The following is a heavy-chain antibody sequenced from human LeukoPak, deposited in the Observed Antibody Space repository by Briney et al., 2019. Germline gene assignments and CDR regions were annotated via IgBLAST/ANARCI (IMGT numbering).Heavy chain of an antibody. CDR3: AGGGTPGDAFDI. CDR1: GFTFSSYA. CDR2: ISGSGGST. Sequence: GGSLRLSCAASGFTFSSYAMSWVRQAPGKGLEWVSAISGSGGSTYYADSVKGRFTISRDNSKNTLYLQMTSLRAEDTAVYYCAGGGTPGDAFDIWGQGTMVTVSS. V-gene: IGHV3-23*01. J-gene: IGHJ3*02.